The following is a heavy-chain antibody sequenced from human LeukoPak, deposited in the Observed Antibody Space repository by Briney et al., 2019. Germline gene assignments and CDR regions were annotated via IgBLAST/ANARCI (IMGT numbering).Heavy chain of an antibody. CDR3: ARGVNTISFTFDY. CDR1: GFIFRDYS. V-gene: IGHV3-43*02. D-gene: IGHD3-22*01. J-gene: IGHJ4*02. CDR2: ISGDGVTT. Sequence: PGGSLRLSCAASGFIFRDYSMHCVRQVPGKGLEWISLISGDGVTTYYADSVKGRFTISRDNHEDSLYLQMNTLRTEDTAFYYCARGVNTISFTFDYWARGSLVTVSS.